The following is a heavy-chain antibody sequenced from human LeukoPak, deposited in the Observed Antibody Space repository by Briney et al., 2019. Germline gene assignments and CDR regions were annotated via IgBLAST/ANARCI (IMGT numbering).Heavy chain of an antibody. CDR2: INHSGST. CDR1: GGSFSGYY. J-gene: IGHJ3*02. D-gene: IGHD3-10*01. CDR3: ARVRNYYGSGRFSPRAFDI. V-gene: IGHV4-34*01. Sequence: PSETLSLTCAVYGGSFSGYYWSWIRQPPGKGPEWIGEINHSGSTNYNPSLKSRVTISVDTSKNQFSLKLSSVTAADTAVYYCARVRNYYGSGRFSPRAFDIWGQGTMVTVSS.